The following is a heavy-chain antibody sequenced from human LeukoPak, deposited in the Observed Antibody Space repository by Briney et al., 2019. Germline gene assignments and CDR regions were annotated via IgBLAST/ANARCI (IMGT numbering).Heavy chain of an antibody. Sequence: GGSLRLSCAASGFRFSNSWMYWVRQGPGKGPVWVSRMKTDGTRIEYADSVKGRFTISRDNAKNTLYLEMNSLRAEDMAVYYCAIGVVITTAFDNWGQGTLVTVSS. CDR2: MKTDGTRI. D-gene: IGHD3-22*01. CDR3: AIGVVITTAFDN. V-gene: IGHV3-74*01. CDR1: GFRFSNSW. J-gene: IGHJ4*02.